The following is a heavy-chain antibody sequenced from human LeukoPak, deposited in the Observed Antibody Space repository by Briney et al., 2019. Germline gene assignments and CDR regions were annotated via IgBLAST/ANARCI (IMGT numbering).Heavy chain of an antibody. J-gene: IGHJ4*02. CDR1: GFTFSSYA. CDR2: ITSSGAAT. V-gene: IGHV3-23*01. Sequence: GGSLRLSCAASGFTFSSYAMSWVRQAPGKGLEWVSSITSSGAATYYADSVKGRFTISRDNSGNTLYLQMNSLRAEDTAVYYCAKDRPNYYGSNGHYYKLNGDCWGQGTLVTVSS. D-gene: IGHD3-22*01. CDR3: AKDRPNYYGSNGHYYKLNGDC.